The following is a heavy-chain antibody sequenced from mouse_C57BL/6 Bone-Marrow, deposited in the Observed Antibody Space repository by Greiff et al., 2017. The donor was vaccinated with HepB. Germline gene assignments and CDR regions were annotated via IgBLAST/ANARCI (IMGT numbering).Heavy chain of an antibody. CDR2: ISSGGSYT. CDR3: ARHGSSPHWYFDV. V-gene: IGHV5-6*01. D-gene: IGHD1-1*01. J-gene: IGHJ1*03. CDR1: GFTFSSYG. Sequence: EVQVVESGGDLVKPGGSLKLSCAASGFTFSSYGMSWVRQTPDKRLEWVATISSGGSYTYYPDSGKGRFTISRDNAKNTLYLQMSSLKSEDTAMYYCARHGSSPHWYFDVWGTGTTVTVSS.